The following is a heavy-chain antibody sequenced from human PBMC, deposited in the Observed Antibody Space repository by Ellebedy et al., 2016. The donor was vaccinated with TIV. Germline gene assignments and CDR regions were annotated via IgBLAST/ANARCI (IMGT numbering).Heavy chain of an antibody. J-gene: IGHJ4*02. D-gene: IGHD1-26*01. CDR1: GFTFSNYW. CDR3: ARDKIEGPTHYDY. V-gene: IGHV3-7*01. Sequence: GESLKISCEASGFTFSNYWMTWVRQAPGKGLEWVANIKQDGSEKYYVDSVKGRFIISRDNAKNSLDLQMNSLRAEDTAVYYCARDKIEGPTHYDYWGQGILVTVSS. CDR2: IKQDGSEK.